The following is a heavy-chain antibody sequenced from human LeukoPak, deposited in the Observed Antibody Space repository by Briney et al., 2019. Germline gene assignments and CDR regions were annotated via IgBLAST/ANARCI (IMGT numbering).Heavy chain of an antibody. D-gene: IGHD2-15*01. Sequence: SVKVSCKASGGTFSSYAISWVRQAPGQGLEWMGGIIPIFGTANYAQKFQGRVTITADESTSTAYMELSSLRSEDTAVYYCATSAANPLYYYYYYGMDVWGQGTTVTVSS. J-gene: IGHJ6*02. CDR2: IIPIFGTA. V-gene: IGHV1-69*13. CDR3: ATSAANPLYYYYYYGMDV. CDR1: GGTFSSYA.